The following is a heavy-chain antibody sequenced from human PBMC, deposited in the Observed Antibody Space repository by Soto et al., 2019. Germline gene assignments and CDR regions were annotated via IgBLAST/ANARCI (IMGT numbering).Heavy chain of an antibody. J-gene: IGHJ4*02. CDR1: GFTFSSYA. Sequence: QVQLVESGGGVVQPGRSLRLSCAASGFTFSSYAMHWVRQAPGKGLEWVAVISYDGSNKYYADSVKGRFTISRDNSKNTVYVQMNSLRAEDTAVYYSARDKSPYSSGWHNRHFDYWGQGTLVTVSS. D-gene: IGHD6-19*01. V-gene: IGHV3-30-3*01. CDR3: ARDKSPYSSGWHNRHFDY. CDR2: ISYDGSNK.